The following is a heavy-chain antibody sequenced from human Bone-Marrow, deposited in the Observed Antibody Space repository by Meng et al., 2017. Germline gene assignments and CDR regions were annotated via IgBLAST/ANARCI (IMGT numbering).Heavy chain of an antibody. J-gene: IGHJ4*02. CDR2: IKQDGSEK. Sequence: GGSLRLSCAASGFTFSSYWMSWVRQAPGKGLEWVANIKQDGSEKYYVDSVKGRFTISRDNAKNSLYLQMNSLRAEDTAVYYCARDRAVAVTTEASDYWGQGTLVTCYS. D-gene: IGHD6-19*01. V-gene: IGHV3-7*01. CDR1: GFTFSSYW. CDR3: ARDRAVAVTTEASDY.